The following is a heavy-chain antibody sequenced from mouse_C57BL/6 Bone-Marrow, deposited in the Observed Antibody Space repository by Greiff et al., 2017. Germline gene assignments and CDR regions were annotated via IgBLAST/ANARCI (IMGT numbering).Heavy chain of an antibody. J-gene: IGHJ3*01. D-gene: IGHD2-3*01. CDR2: ISSGGGYT. CDR1: GFTFSGYC. V-gene: IGHV5-6*02. CDR3: ARRDGYSERFAY. Sequence: EVKLVESGGELVKPGGSLKLSCAASGFTFSGYCMSWVRQTPDKGLEWVATISSGGGYTYYPDSVKGRFTISRDNAKNTLYLQMSSLKSEDTAMXYCARRDGYSERFAYWGQGTLLTVSA.